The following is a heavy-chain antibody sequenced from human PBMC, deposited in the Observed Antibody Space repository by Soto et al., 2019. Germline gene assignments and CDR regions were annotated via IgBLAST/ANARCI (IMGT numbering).Heavy chain of an antibody. Sequence: SVKVSCKASGGTFSSYAISWVRQAPGQGLEWMGGIIPIFGTANYAQKFQGRVTITADKSTSTAYVELSSLRSEDTAVYYCARAGHSDSWRGLYYYGMDVWGQGTTVTVSS. J-gene: IGHJ6*02. CDR1: GGTFSSYA. D-gene: IGHD3-3*01. CDR2: IIPIFGTA. V-gene: IGHV1-69*06. CDR3: ARAGHSDSWRGLYYYGMDV.